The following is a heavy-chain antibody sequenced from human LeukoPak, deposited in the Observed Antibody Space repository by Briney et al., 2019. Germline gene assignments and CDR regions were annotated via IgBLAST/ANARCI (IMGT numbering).Heavy chain of an antibody. CDR1: GYSFSDFY. D-gene: IGHD4-11*01. CDR2: INLNTGGT. Sequence: ASVNVSCKASGYSFSDFYIHWVRQAPGQGLEWMGWINLNTGGTNYAQMFQGRVTMTRDTSISTAYMELSRLRSDDTAVYYCAKEIQYHLLNWFDPWGQGTLVTVSS. CDR3: AKEIQYHLLNWFDP. V-gene: IGHV1-2*02. J-gene: IGHJ5*02.